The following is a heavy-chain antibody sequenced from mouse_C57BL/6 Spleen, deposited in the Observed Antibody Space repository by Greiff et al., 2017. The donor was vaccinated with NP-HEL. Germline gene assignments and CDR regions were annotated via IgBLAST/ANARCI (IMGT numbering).Heavy chain of an antibody. CDR1: GYAFTNYL. V-gene: IGHV1-54*01. J-gene: IGHJ2*01. CDR2: INPGSGGT. CDR3: ARSNWDVDY. D-gene: IGHD4-1*01. Sequence: QVQLQQSGAELVRPGTSVKVSCKASGYAFTNYLIEWVKQRPGQGLEWIGVINPGSGGTNYNEKFKGKATLTADKSSSTASMQLSILTSEDSAVYFCARSNWDVDYWGQGTTLTVSS.